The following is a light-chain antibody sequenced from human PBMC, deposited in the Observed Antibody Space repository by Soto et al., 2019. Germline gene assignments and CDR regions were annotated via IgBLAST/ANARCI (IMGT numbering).Light chain of an antibody. CDR1: QSVRSW. CDR3: QQYNSYPWT. V-gene: IGKV1-5*03. J-gene: IGKJ1*01. Sequence: DIQMTQSPSTLSASVGDRVTITCRASQSVRSWLVWYQQKPGKAHKFLMYKASSLESGVPSRFSGNGSGTEFTLTISSLQPDDFATYYCQQYNSYPWTFGQGTKVEIK. CDR2: KAS.